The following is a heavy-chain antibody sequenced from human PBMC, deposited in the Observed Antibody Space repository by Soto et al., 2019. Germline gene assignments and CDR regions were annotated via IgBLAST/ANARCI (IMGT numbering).Heavy chain of an antibody. CDR1: GFTFSNFG. CDR2: IPFDGSKE. D-gene: IGHD5-18*01. Sequence: QVRLVESGGGVVQPGRSLRLSCAASGFTFSNFGMHWVRQAPGKGLECVANIPFDGSKEYYVDSVKGRFTISRDNSNNTVYLQMNSLRAEDTALYYCATDRGRGYSYAIDYWGQGTLVTVSS. CDR3: ATDRGRGYSYAIDY. J-gene: IGHJ4*02. V-gene: IGHV3-30*03.